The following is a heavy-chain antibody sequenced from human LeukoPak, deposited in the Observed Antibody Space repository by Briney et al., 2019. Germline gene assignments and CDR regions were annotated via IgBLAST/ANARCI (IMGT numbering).Heavy chain of an antibody. D-gene: IGHD6-13*01. CDR2: IYTSGST. J-gene: IGHJ4*02. Sequence: SETLSLTCTVSGGSISSSSYYWSWIRQPAGKGLEWIGRIYTSGSTNYNPSLKSRVTMSVDTSKNQFSLKLSSVTAADTAVYYCARLRETAAASSRLYYFDYWGQGTLVTVSS. CDR3: ARLRETAAASSRLYYFDY. V-gene: IGHV4-61*02. CDR1: GGSISSSSYY.